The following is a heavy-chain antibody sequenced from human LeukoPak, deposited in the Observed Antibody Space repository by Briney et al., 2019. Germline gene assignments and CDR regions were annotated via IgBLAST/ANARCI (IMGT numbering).Heavy chain of an antibody. D-gene: IGHD3-10*01. J-gene: IGHJ5*02. Sequence: PSETLSLTCTVSGGSISSYYWSWIRQPAGKGLEWIGRIHTSGSTNYNPSLKSRVTMSADTSKNQFSLKLSSVTAADTAVYYCAKDINTVGVIRWFGPWGQGTLVTVSS. CDR1: GGSISSYY. CDR2: IHTSGST. CDR3: AKDINTVGVIRWFGP. V-gene: IGHV4-4*07.